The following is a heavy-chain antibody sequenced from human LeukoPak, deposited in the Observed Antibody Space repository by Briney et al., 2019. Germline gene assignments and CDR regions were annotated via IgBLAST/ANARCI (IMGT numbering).Heavy chain of an antibody. CDR2: IYSGGST. V-gene: IGHV3-53*01. J-gene: IGHJ5*02. D-gene: IGHD6-13*01. Sequence: GSLRLSCAASGFTVSSNYMSWVRQAPGKGLEWVSVIYSGGSTYYADSVKGRFSISRDNSKNTLYLQMNSLRAEDTAVYHCARRGIAAAVASWGQGTLVTVSS. CDR3: ARRGIAAAVAS. CDR1: GFTVSSNY.